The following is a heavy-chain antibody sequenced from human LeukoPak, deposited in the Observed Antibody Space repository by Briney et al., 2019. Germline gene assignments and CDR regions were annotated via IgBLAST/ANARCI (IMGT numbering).Heavy chain of an antibody. D-gene: IGHD1-26*01. CDR1: GGTFSSYA. Sequence: SVKVSCKASGGTFSSYAVSWVRQAPGQGLEWMGGIIPIFGTANYAQKFQGRVTITADESTSTAYMELSSLRSEDTAVYYCARALSWGGGMDVWGQGTTVTVSS. J-gene: IGHJ6*02. V-gene: IGHV1-69*13. CDR3: ARALSWGGGMDV. CDR2: IIPIFGTA.